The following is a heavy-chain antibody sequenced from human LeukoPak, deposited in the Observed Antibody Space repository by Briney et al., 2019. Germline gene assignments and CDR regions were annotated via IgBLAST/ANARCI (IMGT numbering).Heavy chain of an antibody. V-gene: IGHV3-11*06. CDR1: GFTFSDYY. D-gene: IGHD5-18*01. CDR3: ARDDSYGLDY. CDR2: ISSGSHST. J-gene: IGHJ4*02. Sequence: TGGSLRLSCAASGFTFSDYYMTWIRQAPGKGLEWVSYISSGSHSTNYLDTVKGRFTISRDNAKNSLYLHMNSLRAEDTAVYYCARDDSYGLDYWGQGTLVTVSS.